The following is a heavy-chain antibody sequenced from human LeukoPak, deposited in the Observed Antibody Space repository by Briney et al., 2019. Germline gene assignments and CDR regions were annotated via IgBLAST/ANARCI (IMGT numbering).Heavy chain of an antibody. CDR1: GFTFSSYG. V-gene: IGHV3-33*01. Sequence: GGSLRLSCAASGFTFSSYGMHWVRQAPGKGLEWVAVIWYDGSNKYYADSVKGRFTISRDNSKNTLYLQMNSLRAEDTAVYYCARDYDFWSGYYPDYWGQGTLVTVSS. CDR3: ARDYDFWSGYYPDY. CDR2: IWYDGSNK. D-gene: IGHD3-3*01. J-gene: IGHJ4*02.